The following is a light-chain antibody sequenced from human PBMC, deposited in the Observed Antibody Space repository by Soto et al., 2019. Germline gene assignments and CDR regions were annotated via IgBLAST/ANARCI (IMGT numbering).Light chain of an antibody. CDR3: QQSYSTLTWT. J-gene: IGKJ1*01. CDR2: AAS. V-gene: IGKV1-39*01. Sequence: DIPMTQSPSSLSTSVGDRVTITCRASQSISSYLNWYQQKPGKAPKLLIYAASSLQSGVPSRFSGSGSGTDFTLTISSLQPEDSATYYCQQSYSTLTWTFGQGTKVEIK. CDR1: QSISSY.